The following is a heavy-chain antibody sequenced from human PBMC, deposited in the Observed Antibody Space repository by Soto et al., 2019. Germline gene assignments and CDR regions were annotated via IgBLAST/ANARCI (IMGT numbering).Heavy chain of an antibody. J-gene: IGHJ4*02. CDR3: TKNSAYALDY. CDR2: IHHSGGT. V-gene: IGHV4-4*02. D-gene: IGHD5-12*01. Sequence: QVQLQESGPGLVKPSGTLSLSCAVSGGSVSNNNWWSWVSQSPGNGLEWIGEIHHSGGTSYNPSLESRATLSVDKSKNELSLRLNYVTAADTAVYYCTKNSAYALDYWGLGILVTVSS. CDR1: GGSVSNNNW.